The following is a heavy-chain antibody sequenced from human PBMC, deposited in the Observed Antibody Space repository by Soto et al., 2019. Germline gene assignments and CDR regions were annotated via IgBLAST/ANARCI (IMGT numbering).Heavy chain of an antibody. D-gene: IGHD3-16*01. CDR2: IYHTGTT. J-gene: IGHJ5*02. V-gene: IGHV4-4*02. CDR3: ARGIRTWGEYVHTSFDP. Sequence: QVQLQESGPGLVKPSETLSLTCAVSGGSISTSNWWSWVRQPPEKGLDWIGEIYHTGTTNYNPSFKSRVTISVDTSKNHLSLKPSSVTAADTAVYYCARGIRTWGEYVHTSFDPWGQGTLVTVSS. CDR1: GGSISTSNW.